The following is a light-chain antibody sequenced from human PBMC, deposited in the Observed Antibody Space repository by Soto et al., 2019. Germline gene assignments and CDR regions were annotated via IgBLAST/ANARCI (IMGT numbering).Light chain of an antibody. J-gene: IGLJ2*01. CDR3: ETWDSTILV. CDR1: SGHSSYI. CDR2: LEGSGSY. Sequence: QSVLTQSSSASASLGSSVKLTCTLSSGHSSYIIAWHQQQPGKAPRYLMKLEGSGSYNKGSGVPDRFSGSSSGADRYLTISNLQFEDEADYYCETWDSTILVFGGGTNLTVL. V-gene: IGLV4-60*02.